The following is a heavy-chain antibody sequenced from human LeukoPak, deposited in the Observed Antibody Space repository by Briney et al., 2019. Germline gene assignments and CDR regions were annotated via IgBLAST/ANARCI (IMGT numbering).Heavy chain of an antibody. CDR3: ARGGIAAAGKGYYYYGMDV. Sequence: ASVKVSCKASRYTFSNYDINWVRQAPGRGLEWMGIINPSGGSTCYAQKFQGRVTMTRDTSTSTVYMELSSLRSEDTAVYYCARGGIAAAGKGYYYYGMDVWGQGTTVTVSS. J-gene: IGHJ6*02. V-gene: IGHV1-46*01. CDR1: RYTFSNYD. D-gene: IGHD6-13*01. CDR2: INPSGGST.